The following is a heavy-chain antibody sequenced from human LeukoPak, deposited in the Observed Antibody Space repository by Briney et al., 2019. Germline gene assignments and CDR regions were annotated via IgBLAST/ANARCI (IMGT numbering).Heavy chain of an antibody. CDR2: INSDGSIT. V-gene: IGHV3-74*01. CDR3: ARAGYYDRTLPFGY. Sequence: GGSLRLSCAASGFTFSSYWMHWVRQAPGRGLVWVSRINSDGSITTYADSAKGRFTISRDNAKNTLYLQMSSLRAEDTAVCYCARAGYYDRTLPFGYWGQGTLVTVSS. J-gene: IGHJ4*02. D-gene: IGHD3-22*01. CDR1: GFTFSSYW.